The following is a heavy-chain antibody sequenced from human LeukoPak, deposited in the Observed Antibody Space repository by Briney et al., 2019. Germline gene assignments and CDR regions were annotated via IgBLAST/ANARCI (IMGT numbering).Heavy chain of an antibody. V-gene: IGHV4-59*11. CDR3: ARDFGIAAAGSYYYYYMDV. Sequence: PSETLSLTCTVSGGFISSHYWSWIRQPPGKGLEWIGYVYYSGSSNYNPPLKSRVTISVGTSKNQFSLKLSSVTAADTAVYYCARDFGIAAAGSYYYYYMDVWGKGTTVTVSS. J-gene: IGHJ6*03. D-gene: IGHD6-13*01. CDR1: GGFISSHY. CDR2: VYYSGSS.